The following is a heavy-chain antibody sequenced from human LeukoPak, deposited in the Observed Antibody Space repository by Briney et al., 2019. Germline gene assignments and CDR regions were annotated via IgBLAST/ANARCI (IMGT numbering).Heavy chain of an antibody. CDR2: ISGSNSYI. CDR3: ARAAVAKYYYYYMDV. Sequence: GGSLRLSCAASGFTFNSYSMNWVRQAPGKGLEWVSSISGSNSYIYYADSMKGRFTISRDNAKNSLYLQMNSLRAEDTAVYYCARAAVAKYYYYYMDVWGKGTTVTISS. V-gene: IGHV3-21*01. D-gene: IGHD6-19*01. J-gene: IGHJ6*03. CDR1: GFTFNSYS.